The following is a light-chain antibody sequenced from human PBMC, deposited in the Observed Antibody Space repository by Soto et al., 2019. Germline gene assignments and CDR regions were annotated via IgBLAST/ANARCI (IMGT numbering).Light chain of an antibody. CDR3: QQYNNWPFS. J-gene: IGKJ1*01. CDR1: QGVTTN. CDR2: DVS. V-gene: IGKV3-15*01. Sequence: EIIMTQSPGTLSVSPWEIATLSCRAAQGVTTNFAWYQQKSGQSPRLLIYDVSNRATGVPARFSGSGSETDFTLTISGLRSEDSAVYFCQQYNNWPFSFGQGTKVDIK.